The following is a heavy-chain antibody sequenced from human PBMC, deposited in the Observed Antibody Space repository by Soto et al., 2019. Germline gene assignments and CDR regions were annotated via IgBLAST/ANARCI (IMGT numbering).Heavy chain of an antibody. J-gene: IGHJ6*02. CDR1: GFTFSDFA. Sequence: GGSLRLSCLASGFTFSDFAMTWVRHVPGRGLEWVASLDGAGGSTYYAESVRGRFSISRDNSQNTLFLQMKRLTVDDTAIYYCAAPRDEYGSGVSWFTYGMDIWGQGTTVTVSS. CDR2: LDGAGGST. V-gene: IGHV3-23*01. D-gene: IGHD3-10*01. CDR3: AAPRDEYGSGVSWFTYGMDI.